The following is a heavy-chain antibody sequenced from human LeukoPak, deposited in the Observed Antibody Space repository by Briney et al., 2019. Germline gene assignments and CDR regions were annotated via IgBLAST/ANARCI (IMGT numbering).Heavy chain of an antibody. CDR1: GFTFGDYV. V-gene: IGHV3-49*04. Sequence: PGRSLRLSCTASGFTFGDYVMSWVRQAPGKGLEWVGFIRSKAYGGTTEYAASVKGRLTISRDDSKSIAYLQMNILKTEDTAVYYCSRGYYYGSGTPVWFDPWGQGTLVTVSS. D-gene: IGHD3-10*01. CDR2: IRSKAYGGTT. CDR3: SRGYYYGSGTPVWFDP. J-gene: IGHJ5*02.